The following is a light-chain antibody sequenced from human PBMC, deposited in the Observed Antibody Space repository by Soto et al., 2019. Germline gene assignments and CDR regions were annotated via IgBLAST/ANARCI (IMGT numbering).Light chain of an antibody. J-gene: IGLJ1*01. Sequence: QSVLTQPPSVSGSPGQSVTISCTGTSSDVGSNNRVSWYQQPPGTAPKLMIYEVSNRPSGVPDRFSGSKSGNTASLTISGLRAEDEADYYCTSYKSSTTPCVFGTGTKVTVL. CDR3: TSYKSSTTPCV. CDR2: EVS. V-gene: IGLV2-18*02. CDR1: SSDVGSNNR.